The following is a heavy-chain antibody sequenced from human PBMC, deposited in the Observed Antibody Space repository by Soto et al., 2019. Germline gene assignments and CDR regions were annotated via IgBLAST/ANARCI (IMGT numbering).Heavy chain of an antibody. D-gene: IGHD5-18*01. V-gene: IGHV3-15*01. Sequence: EVQLVESGGGLVRPGGSLRLSCTASGFTFTTAWLNWVRQAPGKGLEWIGRLKRKTDGGATDYAAPVKGRFTISRDDSNNTLYLQMNTLKAEDSAVYYCAAAADPGDLYRYCAVDIWGLGTMVTVSS. CDR3: AAAADPGDLYRYCAVDI. J-gene: IGHJ3*02. CDR2: LKRKTDGGAT. CDR1: GFTFTTAW.